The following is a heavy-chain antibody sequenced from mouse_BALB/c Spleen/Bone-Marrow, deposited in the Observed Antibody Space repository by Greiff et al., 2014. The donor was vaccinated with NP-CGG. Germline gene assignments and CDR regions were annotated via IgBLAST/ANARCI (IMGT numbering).Heavy chain of an antibody. CDR1: GYTFTDYE. Sequence: VQLQQSGAELVRPGASVTLSCKASGYTFTDYEMHWVKQTPVHGLEWIGAIDPETGGTAYNQKFKGKATLTADKSSSTAYMELRSLTSEDPAVYYCTREGYGNSYYFDYWGQGTTLTVSS. CDR2: IDPETGGT. D-gene: IGHD2-1*01. CDR3: TREGYGNSYYFDY. J-gene: IGHJ2*01. V-gene: IGHV1-15*01.